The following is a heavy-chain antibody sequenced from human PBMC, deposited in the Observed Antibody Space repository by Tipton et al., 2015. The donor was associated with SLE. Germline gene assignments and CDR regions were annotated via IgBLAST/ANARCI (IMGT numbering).Heavy chain of an antibody. J-gene: IGHJ4*02. CDR3: AMGRAVTH. D-gene: IGHD1-26*01. Sequence: TLSLTCTVSGGSISSSRYYWGWIRQPPGKGLEWIGSIYHSGTAYYNPSLKSRVTISVDTSKNQFSLKLSSVTAADTAVYYCAMGRAVTHWGQGTLVTVSS. V-gene: IGHV4-39*07. CDR1: GGSISSSRYY. CDR2: IYHSGTA.